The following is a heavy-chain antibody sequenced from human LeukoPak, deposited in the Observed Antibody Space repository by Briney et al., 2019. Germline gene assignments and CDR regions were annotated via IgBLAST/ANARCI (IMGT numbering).Heavy chain of an antibody. V-gene: IGHV3-7*01. Sequence: PGGSLRLSCAASGFTFSSYWMSWVRQAPGKGLEWVANIKQDGSEKYYVDSVKGRFTISRDNSKNTLYLQMNSLRAEDTAVYYCAKLQGHFDYWGQGTLVTVSS. CDR2: IKQDGSEK. D-gene: IGHD2-21*01. J-gene: IGHJ4*02. CDR1: GFTFSSYW. CDR3: AKLQGHFDY.